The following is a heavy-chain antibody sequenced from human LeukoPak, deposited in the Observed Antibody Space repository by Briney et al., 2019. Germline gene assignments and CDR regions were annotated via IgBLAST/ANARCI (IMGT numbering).Heavy chain of an antibody. Sequence: SETLSLTCAVYGGSFSGYYWSWIRQPPGKGLEWIGEINHSGSTNYNPSLKSRVTISVDTSKNQFSLKLSSVTAADTAVYYCARGPPNYYYGSGSYPRWFDPWGQGTLVTVSS. CDR1: GGSFSGYY. D-gene: IGHD3-10*01. CDR3: ARGPPNYYYGSGSYPRWFDP. J-gene: IGHJ5*02. CDR2: INHSGST. V-gene: IGHV4-34*01.